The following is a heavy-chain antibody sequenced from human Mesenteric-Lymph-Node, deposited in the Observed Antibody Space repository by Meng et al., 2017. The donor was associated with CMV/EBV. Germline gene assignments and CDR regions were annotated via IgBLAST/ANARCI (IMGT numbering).Heavy chain of an antibody. D-gene: IGHD6-19*01. CDR3: ARTRFGPRAAVAGLSVGGATRFDY. Sequence: GGSLRLSCAASGFTFSSYWMHWVRQAPGKGLVWVSRINSDGSSTSYADSVKGRFTISRDNAKNTLYLQMNSLRAEDTAVYYCARTRFGPRAAVAGLSVGGATRFDYWGQGTLVTVSS. J-gene: IGHJ4*02. V-gene: IGHV3-74*01. CDR2: INSDGSST. CDR1: GFTFSSYW.